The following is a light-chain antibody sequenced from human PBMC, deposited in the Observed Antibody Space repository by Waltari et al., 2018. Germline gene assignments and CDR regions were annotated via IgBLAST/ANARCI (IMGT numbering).Light chain of an antibody. CDR3: QSYDNTISGSV. CDR2: GNT. J-gene: IGLJ3*02. Sequence: QSVLTQPPSVSGAPGQRVTLSCTRSSANTLAPSAVHWYQQFPGTAPRLRIYGNTNRPSGVPDRFSGSKSGTSASLAITGLQADDEADYYCQSYDNTISGSVFGGGTKLTVL. CDR1: SANTLAPSA. V-gene: IGLV1-40*01.